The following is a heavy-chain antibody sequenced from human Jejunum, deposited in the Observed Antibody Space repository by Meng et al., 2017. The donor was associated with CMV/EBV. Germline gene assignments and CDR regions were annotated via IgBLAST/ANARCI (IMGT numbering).Heavy chain of an antibody. D-gene: IGHD2-2*01. J-gene: IGHJ4*02. V-gene: IGHV3-74*01. CDR1: VFTFSNYW. Sequence: ASVFTFSNYWMHWVRQAPGKGLVWVSRINSDGSSRNYADSVKGRFTISRDNAKNTLYLQVNSLRAEDTAVYYCVRGGCDRASCGRGFDYWGQGTLVTV. CDR3: VRGGCDRASCGRGFDY. CDR2: INSDGSSR.